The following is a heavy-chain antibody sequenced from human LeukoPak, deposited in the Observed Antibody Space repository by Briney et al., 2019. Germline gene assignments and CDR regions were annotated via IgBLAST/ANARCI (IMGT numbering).Heavy chain of an antibody. CDR1: FTNYS. V-gene: IGHV3-21*06. CDR2: IRNNSSNI. CDR3: AKLVDYCEGRTCFTTYYYTDI. J-gene: IGHJ6*03. Sequence: FTNYSMNWVRQAPGKGLEWVSSIRNNSSNIYYADSVKGRFTISRDNAKNSLYLQMNSLTREDTAVYYCAKLVDYCEGRTCFTTYYYTDIWGKGTTVTVSS. D-gene: IGHD4/OR15-4a*01.